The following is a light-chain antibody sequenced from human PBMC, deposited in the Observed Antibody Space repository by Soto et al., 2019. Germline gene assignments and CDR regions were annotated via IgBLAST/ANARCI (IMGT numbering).Light chain of an antibody. Sequence: DVQMTQSPSSLSASIGDRVTLTCRASQNIAEFLNWYQVKSDKGPKLLIYGTSTLQSGAPSRFSGGGSETEFTLTISNLHPEDFAVYYCQQFYSPVLSFGGGTRVELK. CDR3: QQFYSPVLS. CDR1: QNIAEF. J-gene: IGKJ4*01. V-gene: IGKV1-39*01. CDR2: GTS.